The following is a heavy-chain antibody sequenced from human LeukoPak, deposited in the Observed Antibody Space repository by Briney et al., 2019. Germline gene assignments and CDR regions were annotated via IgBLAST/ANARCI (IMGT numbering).Heavy chain of an antibody. CDR1: GYTFDDEY. CDR3: TRRVQKLVATSWFDP. D-gene: IGHD5-12*01. V-gene: IGHV1-2*02. CDR2: INPKNGDT. J-gene: IGHJ5*02. Sequence: ASVKVSCKASGYTFDDEYIHWVRQAPGLGLEWMGWINPKNGDTNYAQKFQGRVTMTRDTSISTAYMELRRLKSDDSAVYYCTRRVQKLVATSWFDPWGQGTLVTVSS.